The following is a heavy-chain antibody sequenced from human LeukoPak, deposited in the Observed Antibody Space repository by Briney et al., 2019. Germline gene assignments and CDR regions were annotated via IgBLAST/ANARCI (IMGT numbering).Heavy chain of an antibody. J-gene: IGHJ4*02. CDR1: GFTFSSYA. CDR2: ISGSGGST. CDR3: AKHRGSSSPYSSIDY. V-gene: IGHV3-23*01. Sequence: AGGSLRLSSAASGFTFSSYAMSWVRQAPGKGLEWVSAISGSGGSTYYADSVKGRFTISRDNSKNTLYLQMNSLRAEDTAVYYCAKHRGSSSPYSSIDYWGQGTLVTVSS. D-gene: IGHD6-13*01.